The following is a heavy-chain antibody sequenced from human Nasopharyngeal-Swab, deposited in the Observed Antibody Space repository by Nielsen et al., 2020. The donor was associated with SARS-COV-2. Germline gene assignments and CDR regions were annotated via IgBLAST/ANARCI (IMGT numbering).Heavy chain of an antibody. J-gene: IGHJ5*02. D-gene: IGHD4-23*01. V-gene: IGHV3-23*01. Sequence: GGSLRLSCAASGFTFSSYAMSWVRQAPGKGPEWVSAISGSGGNTYYADSVKGRFTISRDNSKNTLYLQMNSLRAEDTAVYYCVKVYGGSEFDPWGQGTLVTVSS. CDR1: GFTFSSYA. CDR3: VKVYGGSEFDP. CDR2: ISGSGGNT.